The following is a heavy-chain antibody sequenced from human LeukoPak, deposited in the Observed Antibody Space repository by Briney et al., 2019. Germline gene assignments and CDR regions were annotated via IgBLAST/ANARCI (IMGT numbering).Heavy chain of an antibody. Sequence: PGGSLRLSCAASGFTFSSYEMNWVRQAPGKGLEWVSYISSSGSTIYYADSVKGRFTISRDNAENSLYLQMNSLRAEDTAVYYCARYPRGLGYYYYYMDVWGKGTTVTISS. CDR3: ARYPRGLGYYYYYMDV. CDR1: GFTFSSYE. D-gene: IGHD1-26*01. J-gene: IGHJ6*03. V-gene: IGHV3-48*03. CDR2: ISSSGSTI.